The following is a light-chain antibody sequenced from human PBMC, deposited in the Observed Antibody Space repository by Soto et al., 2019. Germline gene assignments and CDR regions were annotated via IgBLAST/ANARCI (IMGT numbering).Light chain of an antibody. CDR1: SSDFGGYNY. Sequence: QSVLTQPASVSGSPGQSITISCTGTSSDFGGYNYVSWYQQHPGKAPKFMTYDVSNRPSGVSNRFSGSKSGNTASLTISGLQAEDEADYYCSSYTSTSTLYVFGTGTKVTV. CDR2: DVS. J-gene: IGLJ1*01. CDR3: SSYTSTSTLYV. V-gene: IGLV2-14*01.